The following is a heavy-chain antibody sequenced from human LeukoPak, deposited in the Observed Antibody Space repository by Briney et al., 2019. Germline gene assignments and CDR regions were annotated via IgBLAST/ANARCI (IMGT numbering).Heavy chain of an antibody. CDR2: IYPGDSDT. D-gene: IGHD6-13*01. V-gene: IGHV5-51*01. J-gene: IGHJ6*02. CDR3: AMVGVPGSSCMDV. Sequence: GESLKISCKGSGYSFTSYCIGWVRQMPGKGLEWMVVIYPGDSDTRYSPSFQGQVTISADKSISTAYLQWSSLNASDTAMYYCAMVGVPGSSCMDVWGQGTTVTVSS. CDR1: GYSFTSYC.